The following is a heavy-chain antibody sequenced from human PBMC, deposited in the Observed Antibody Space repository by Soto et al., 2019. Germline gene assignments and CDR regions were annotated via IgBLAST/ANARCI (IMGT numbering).Heavy chain of an antibody. CDR1: GGSISSGPYS. CDR3: ARGLITGSQYSGGWYYFDS. CDR2: FYYSGGT. J-gene: IGHJ4*02. Sequence: SETLSLTCSVSGGSISSGPYSWGWIRQPPGTGLEWIGTFYYSGGTFYNPSLESRVTISVDPSKNQFSLKVSSVTAADTAVYYCARGLITGSQYSGGWYYFDSWGQGTQVT. V-gene: IGHV4-39*01. D-gene: IGHD1-26*01.